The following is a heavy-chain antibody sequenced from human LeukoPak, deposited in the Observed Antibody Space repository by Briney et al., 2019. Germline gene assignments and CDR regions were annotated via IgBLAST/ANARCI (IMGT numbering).Heavy chain of an antibody. CDR3: ARGRDYVWGSYRYSYYYGMDV. CDR1: GFIFDDYG. V-gene: IGHV3-20*04. D-gene: IGHD3-16*02. CDR2: INWNGGST. J-gene: IGHJ6*02. Sequence: PGGSLRLSCAASGFIFDDYGMSWVRQAPGKGLEWVSGINWNGGSTVYAASVEGRYTISRDNAKNSLYLQMNSLRAEDTALYYCARGRDYVWGSYRYSYYYGMDVWGQGTTVTVSS.